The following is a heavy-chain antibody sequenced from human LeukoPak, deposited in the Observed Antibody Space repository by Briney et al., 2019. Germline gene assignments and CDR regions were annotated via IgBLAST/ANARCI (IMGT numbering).Heavy chain of an antibody. J-gene: IGHJ4*02. V-gene: IGHV3-9*01. D-gene: IGHD5-18*01. CDR2: ISWNSGSI. Sequence: PGGSLRLSCAASGFTFDDYAMHWVRQAPGKGLEWVSGISWNSGSIGYADSVKGRFTISRDNAKNSLYLQMNSLRAEDTALYYCAKGQNSRGYSRDYWGQGTLVTVSS. CDR3: AKGQNSRGYSRDY. CDR1: GFTFDDYA.